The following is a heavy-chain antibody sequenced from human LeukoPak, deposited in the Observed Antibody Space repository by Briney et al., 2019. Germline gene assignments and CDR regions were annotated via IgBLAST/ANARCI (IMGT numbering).Heavy chain of an antibody. CDR3: ATDRRGGNAFDI. J-gene: IGHJ3*02. Sequence: ASVKVSCKVSGYTLTELSMHWVRQAPGKGLEWMGGFDPEDGETIYAQKFQGRVTMTEDTSTDTAYMELSSLRSEDTAVYYCATDRRGGNAFDIWGQGTMVTVSS. V-gene: IGHV1-24*01. CDR2: FDPEDGET. CDR1: GYTLTELS.